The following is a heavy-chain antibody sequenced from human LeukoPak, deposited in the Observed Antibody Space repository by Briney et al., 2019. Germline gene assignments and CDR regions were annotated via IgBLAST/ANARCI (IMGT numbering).Heavy chain of an antibody. Sequence: GGSLRLSCAASGFTFSSYAMSWVRQAPGKGLQWVSAITGGGGSTYYVDSVKGRFTISRDNSKNTLYLQMNSLRAEDTVIYYCAKGALGYCSGGSCYPYYWGQGTLVTVSS. D-gene: IGHD2-15*01. V-gene: IGHV3-23*01. CDR2: ITGGGGST. CDR3: AKGALGYCSGGSCYPYY. CDR1: GFTFSSYA. J-gene: IGHJ4*02.